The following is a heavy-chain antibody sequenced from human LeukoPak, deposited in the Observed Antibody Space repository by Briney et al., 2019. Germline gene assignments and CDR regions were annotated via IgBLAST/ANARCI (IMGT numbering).Heavy chain of an antibody. J-gene: IGHJ3*02. Sequence: SETLSLTCAVSGGSISSGGYSWSWIRQPPGKGLEWIGYIYHSGSTYYNPSLKSRVTISVDRSKNQFSLKLSSVTAADTAVYYCATDMVRGVIDAFDIWGQGTMVTVSS. CDR3: ATDMVRGVIDAFDI. V-gene: IGHV4-30-2*01. CDR1: GGSISSGGYS. D-gene: IGHD3-10*01. CDR2: IYHSGST.